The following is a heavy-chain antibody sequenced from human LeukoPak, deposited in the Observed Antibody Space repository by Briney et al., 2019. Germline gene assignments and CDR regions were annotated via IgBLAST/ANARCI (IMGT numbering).Heavy chain of an antibody. V-gene: IGHV3-48*01. D-gene: IGHD1-26*01. CDR3: AREGRGSDY. J-gene: IGHJ4*02. CDR2: ISSSSTI. Sequence: PGGSLRLSCAASGFTFSSYSMNWVRQAPGKGLEWVSYISSSSTIYYADSVKGRFTISRDNAKNSLYLQMNSLRAEDTAVYYCAREGRGSDYWGQGTLVTVSS. CDR1: GFTFSSYS.